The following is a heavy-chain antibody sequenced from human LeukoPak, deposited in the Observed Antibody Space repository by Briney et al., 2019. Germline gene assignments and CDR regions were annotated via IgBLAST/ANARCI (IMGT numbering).Heavy chain of an antibody. J-gene: IGHJ4*02. CDR3: ARGPDHGGSYYHD. Sequence: GGSLRLSCAASGFTFSKSWMYWVRQGPGKGLVWVPRINSDGTRIEYADSVKGRVTISRDNAKNMLFLQMNSLRVEDMAVYYCARGPDHGGSYYHDWGQGTLVTVSS. CDR2: INSDGTRI. D-gene: IGHD1-26*01. V-gene: IGHV3-74*01. CDR1: GFTFSKSW.